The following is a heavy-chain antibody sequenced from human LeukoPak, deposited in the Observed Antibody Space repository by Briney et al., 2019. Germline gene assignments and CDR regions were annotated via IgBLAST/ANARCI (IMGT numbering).Heavy chain of an antibody. CDR2: IYYSGST. D-gene: IGHD1-26*01. CDR3: ARGTTEGYFQH. J-gene: IGHJ1*01. CDR1: GGSISSYY. V-gene: IGHV4-59*01. Sequence: SETLSLTCTVSGGSISSYYWSWIRQPPGKGLEWIGYIYYSGSTNYNPSLKSRVTISVDTSKNQFSLKLSSVTAADTAVYYCARGTTEGYFQHWGQGTLVTVSS.